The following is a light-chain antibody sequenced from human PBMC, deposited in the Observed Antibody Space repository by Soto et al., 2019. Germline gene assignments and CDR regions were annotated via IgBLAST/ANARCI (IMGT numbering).Light chain of an antibody. Sequence: QSVLAQPPSATGSPGQSVTISCTGTSSDVGAYIFVSWYQQHPGKAPKLMVYDVNRRPPGVPDRFFGSKSGNTASLTVSGLQAEDEADYDGVSSAGGTYVFGWWTSVTVL. CDR1: SSDVGAYIF. CDR2: DVN. CDR3: VSSAGGTYV. V-gene: IGLV2-8*01. J-gene: IGLJ1*01.